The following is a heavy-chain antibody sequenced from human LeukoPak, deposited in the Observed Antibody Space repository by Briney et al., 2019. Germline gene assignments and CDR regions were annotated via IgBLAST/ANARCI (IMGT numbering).Heavy chain of an antibody. CDR1: GYTFTSYG. Sequence: GASVKVSCKASGYTFTSYGISWVRQAPGQGLEWMGWISAYNGNTNYAQKLQGRVTMTTDTSTSTAYMELRSLGSDDTAVYYCARDPRLYGYDFWSGTFDYWGQGTLVTVSS. D-gene: IGHD3-3*01. V-gene: IGHV1-18*01. J-gene: IGHJ4*02. CDR2: ISAYNGNT. CDR3: ARDPRLYGYDFWSGTFDY.